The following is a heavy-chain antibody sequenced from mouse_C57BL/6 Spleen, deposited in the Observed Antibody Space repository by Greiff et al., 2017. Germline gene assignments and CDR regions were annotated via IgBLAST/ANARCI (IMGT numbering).Heavy chain of an antibody. CDR2: IYPGDGDT. Sequence: VQLQQSGAELVKPGASVKISCKASGYAFSSYWMNWVKQRPGKGLEWIGQIYPGDGDTNYNGKFKGKATLTADKSSSTAYMQLSSLTSEASAVYFCARGEITTVLYYYAMDYWGQGTSVTVSS. CDR1: GYAFSSYW. D-gene: IGHD1-1*01. J-gene: IGHJ4*01. CDR3: ARGEITTVLYYYAMDY. V-gene: IGHV1-80*01.